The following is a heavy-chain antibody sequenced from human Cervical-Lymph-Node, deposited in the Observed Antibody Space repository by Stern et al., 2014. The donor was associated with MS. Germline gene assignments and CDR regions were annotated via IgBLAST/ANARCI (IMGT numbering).Heavy chain of an antibody. Sequence: EVQLVESGGGLVQPGRSLRLSCAASGFTFDDYAMHWVRQAPGKGLEWVSGISWNSGTIVYADSVKGRFTISRDNAKNSLYLQMNSLRAEDTALYYCAKGATTAMAEYYFDYWGQGTLVTVSS. D-gene: IGHD5-18*01. V-gene: IGHV3-9*01. J-gene: IGHJ4*02. CDR3: AKGATTAMAEYYFDY. CDR2: ISWNSGTI. CDR1: GFTFDDYA.